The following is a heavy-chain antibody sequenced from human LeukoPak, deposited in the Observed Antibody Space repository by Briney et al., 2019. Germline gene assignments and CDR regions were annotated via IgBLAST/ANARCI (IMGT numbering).Heavy chain of an antibody. J-gene: IGHJ4*02. CDR1: GFTVSSNY. Sequence: GGSLRLSCAASGFTVSSNYMSWVRQAPGKGLEWVSVIYSGGITYYADSVKGRFTISRDNSKNTLYLQMNSLRTEDTAIYYCATRLGLTRPFDYWGRGTLLSVSS. D-gene: IGHD1-14*01. CDR2: IYSGGIT. CDR3: ATRLGLTRPFDY. V-gene: IGHV3-53*01.